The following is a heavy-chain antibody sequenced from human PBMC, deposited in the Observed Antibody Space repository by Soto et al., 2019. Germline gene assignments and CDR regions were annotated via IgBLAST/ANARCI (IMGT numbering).Heavy chain of an antibody. Sequence: ESGGGLVKPGGSLRLSCAASGFTFSSSYMTWVRQAPGKGLEWVANIKQDGSEKNYVDSVRGRFTISRDNVKNSVFLQMNDLRVDDTAVYYCASRRAGNDFWGQGALVTVSS. CDR1: GFTFSSSY. CDR3: ASRRAGNDF. V-gene: IGHV3-7*03. CDR2: IKQDGSEK. J-gene: IGHJ4*02.